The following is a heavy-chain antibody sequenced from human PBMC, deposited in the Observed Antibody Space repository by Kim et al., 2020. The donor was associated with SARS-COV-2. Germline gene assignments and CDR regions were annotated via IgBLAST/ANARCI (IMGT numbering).Heavy chain of an antibody. CDR2: IYYSGTA. V-gene: IGHV4-59*01. D-gene: IGHD3-9*01. CDR1: GGSINPYY. Sequence: SETLSLTCTVSGGSINPYYWSWNRQAPGKPLEWIGDIYYSGTANYNPSLKSRVSISLDTSKNQFSLSLTSATPADTAVYYCARRYFDVLAGSGARWLDPWGQGTLVIVSS. J-gene: IGHJ5*02. CDR3: ARRYFDVLAGSGARWLDP.